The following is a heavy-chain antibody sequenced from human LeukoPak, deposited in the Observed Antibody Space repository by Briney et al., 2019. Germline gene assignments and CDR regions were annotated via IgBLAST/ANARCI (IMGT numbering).Heavy chain of an antibody. CDR1: GLTFSSYA. D-gene: IGHD4-11*01. J-gene: IGHJ6*03. Sequence: GGSLRLSCAASGLTFSSYAMSWVRQAPGRGLEWVSAISGSGGSTYYADSVKGRFTISRDNSKNTLYLQMNSLRAEDTAVYYCAKLTTAAKGKNYYYYYYMDVWGKGTTVTVSS. V-gene: IGHV3-23*01. CDR3: AKLTTAAKGKNYYYYYYMDV. CDR2: ISGSGGST.